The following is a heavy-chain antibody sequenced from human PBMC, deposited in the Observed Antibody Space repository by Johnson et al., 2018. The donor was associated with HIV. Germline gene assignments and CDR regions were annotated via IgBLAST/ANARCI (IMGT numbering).Heavy chain of an antibody. V-gene: IGHV3-48*02. CDR1: GFTFDDYA. CDR2: ISSSGSTI. J-gene: IGHJ3*02. D-gene: IGHD2-15*01. CDR3: TVDDDFTPRSVGGALDI. Sequence: EQLVESGGGVVRPGGSLRLSCVGSGFTFDDYALSWVRQLPGKGLGWVSYISSSGSTIYYADSVKGRFTITRDNSKNTLYLQMTSLRQDDTAVYYCTVDDDFTPRSVGGALDIWGQGTMVTVSS.